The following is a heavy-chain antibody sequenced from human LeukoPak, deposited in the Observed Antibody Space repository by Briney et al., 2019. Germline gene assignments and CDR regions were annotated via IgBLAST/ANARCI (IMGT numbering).Heavy chain of an antibody. D-gene: IGHD3-10*01. J-gene: IGHJ2*01. Sequence: GGSLRLSCAASGFTFSSYGMHWVRQAPGKGLEWVAVISYDGSNKYYADSVKGRFTISRDNSKNTLYLQMNSLRAEDTAVYYCAKGTYYYGSTEGTGSWYFDLWGRGTLVTVSS. CDR2: ISYDGSNK. CDR1: GFTFSSYG. CDR3: AKGTYYYGSTEGTGSWYFDL. V-gene: IGHV3-30*18.